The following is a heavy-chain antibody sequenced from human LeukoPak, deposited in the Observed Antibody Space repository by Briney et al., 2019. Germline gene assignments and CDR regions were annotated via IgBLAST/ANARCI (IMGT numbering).Heavy chain of an antibody. CDR1: GFTFSDAW. D-gene: IGHD6-19*01. Sequence: GGSLRLSCAASGFTFSDAWMNWVRQAPGKGLEWVSYISPSSSTIYYADSGKGRFTISRDNAKNSLYLQMNSLRAEDTAVYYCAREHTPFGSGCTAAYWGQGTLVTVSS. CDR2: ISPSSSTI. J-gene: IGHJ4*02. CDR3: AREHTPFGSGCTAAY. V-gene: IGHV3-48*01.